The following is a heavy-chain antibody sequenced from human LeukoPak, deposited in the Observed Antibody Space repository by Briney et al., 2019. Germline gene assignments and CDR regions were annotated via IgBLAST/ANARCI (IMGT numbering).Heavy chain of an antibody. CDR3: AKSVLNLKLCSDY. D-gene: IGHD3-10*02. V-gene: IGHV3-30*18. J-gene: IGHJ4*02. Sequence: PGGSLRLSCAASGFTFSTYGIHWVRQAPGKGLEWVAVISYDGSNKYYADSEKGRFTISRDNSKNTLYLQMNSLRAEDTAVYYCAKSVLNLKLCSDYWGQGTLVTVSS. CDR2: ISYDGSNK. CDR1: GFTFSTYG.